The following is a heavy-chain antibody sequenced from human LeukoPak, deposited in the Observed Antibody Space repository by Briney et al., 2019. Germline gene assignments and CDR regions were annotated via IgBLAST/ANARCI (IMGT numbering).Heavy chain of an antibody. CDR2: ISYDGSNK. D-gene: IGHD3-9*01. V-gene: IGHV3-30*12. CDR1: GFTLSGSN. J-gene: IGHJ5*01. CDR3: VRDWDHFDFDS. Sequence: PGRSLRLSCAASGFTLSGSNMHWVRQAPGKGLEWVAVISYDGSNKYYADSVKGRFTISRDNAKNTLYLQMKSLRAEDTAVYYCVRDWDHFDFDSWGQGTLVTVSS.